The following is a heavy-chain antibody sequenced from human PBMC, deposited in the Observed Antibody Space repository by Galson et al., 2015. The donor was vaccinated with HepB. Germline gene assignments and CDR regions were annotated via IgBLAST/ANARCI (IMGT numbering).Heavy chain of an antibody. CDR3: VRGPPRVAMDYYYYGMDV. J-gene: IGHJ6*01. CDR2: ISYDGSKK. CDR1: EFTFSNYA. Sequence: SLRLSCAASEFTFSNYAFLWVRQAPGKALEWVAHISYDGSKKSYGDFVKGRFTISRDDSKNTVYLQMNSLRVEDSSLYYCVRGPPRVAMDYYYYGMDVWGPGTTVTVSS. V-gene: IGHV3-30*03. D-gene: IGHD2-8*01.